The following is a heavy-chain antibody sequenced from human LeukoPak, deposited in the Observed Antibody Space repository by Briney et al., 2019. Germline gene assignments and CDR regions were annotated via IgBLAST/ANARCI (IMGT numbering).Heavy chain of an antibody. V-gene: IGHV4-61*01. J-gene: IGHJ4*02. CDR1: GGSVSSGSYY. Sequence: SETLSLTCIVSGGSVSSGSYYWSWIRRPPGKGLEWIGYIYYSGSTNYNPSLKSRVTISVDTSKNQFSLKLSSVTAADTAVYYCARGVFMITFGGVIHWGQGTLVTVSS. D-gene: IGHD3-16*01. CDR2: IYYSGST. CDR3: ARGVFMITFGGVIH.